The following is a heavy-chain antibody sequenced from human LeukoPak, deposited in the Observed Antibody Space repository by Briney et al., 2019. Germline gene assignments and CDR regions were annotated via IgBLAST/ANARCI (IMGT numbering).Heavy chain of an antibody. CDR1: GFTFSSYG. Sequence: PGGSLRLSCAASGFTFSSYGMHWVRQSPGRGLEWVSFLSFDGSNEFYADSLKGRFTISRDNSKDTLYLQMDSLRAEDTALYYCAREEHDYVWGSYRYYYYYGIDVWGQETTVTVSS. D-gene: IGHD3-16*02. J-gene: IGHJ6*02. V-gene: IGHV3-30*03. CDR2: LSFDGSNE. CDR3: AREEHDYVWGSYRYYYYYGIDV.